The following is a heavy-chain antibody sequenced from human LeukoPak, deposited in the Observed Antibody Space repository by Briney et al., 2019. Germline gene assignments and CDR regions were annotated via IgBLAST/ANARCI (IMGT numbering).Heavy chain of an antibody. CDR2: IYHSGST. CDR1: GGSISSGGYS. J-gene: IGHJ4*02. CDR3: ARDLDRL. V-gene: IGHV4-30-2*01. Sequence: SQTLSLTCAVSGGSISSGGYSWSWIRQPPGKGLEWIGYIYHSGSTYYNPSLKSRVTISVDTSKNQFSLKLSSVTAADTAVYYCARDLDRLWGQGTLVTVSS.